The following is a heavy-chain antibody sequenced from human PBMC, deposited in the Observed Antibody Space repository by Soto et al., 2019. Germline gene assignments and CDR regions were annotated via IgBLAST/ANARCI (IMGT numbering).Heavy chain of an antibody. J-gene: IGHJ4*02. V-gene: IGHV4-39*01. CDR1: GGSISSSSYY. CDR3: ASRYGPSEFDH. Sequence: PSETLSLTCTVSGGSISSSSYYWGWIRQPPGKGLEWIENIHNNGSTYYNPSLDSRVTISVDTSANQFSLRLTSVTAADTAVYYCASRYGPSEFDHWGQGSLVTVSS. CDR2: IHNNGST. D-gene: IGHD3-9*01.